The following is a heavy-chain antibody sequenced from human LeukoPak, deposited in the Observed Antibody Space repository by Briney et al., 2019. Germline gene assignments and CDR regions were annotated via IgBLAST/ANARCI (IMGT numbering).Heavy chain of an antibody. J-gene: IGHJ5*02. CDR3: AKDAFYDSSGFYPSWFDP. V-gene: IGHV3-9*01. CDR1: GFTFDDYA. CDR2: ISWDGGGR. D-gene: IGHD3-22*01. Sequence: GGSLSLSCVVSGFTFDDYAIHRVRQAPGKGLEWVSGISWDGGGRGYADSVKGRFPICRDNPKNCLFLQMNSLRPEDTALYYCAKDAFYDSSGFYPSWFDPRGQGTLVTVSS.